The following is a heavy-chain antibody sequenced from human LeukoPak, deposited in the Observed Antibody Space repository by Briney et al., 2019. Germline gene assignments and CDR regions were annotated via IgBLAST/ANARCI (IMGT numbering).Heavy chain of an antibody. V-gene: IGHV4-34*08. D-gene: IGHD2-15*01. Sequence: PGGSLRLSCAASGFTFSSYAMPWVRQSPGKGLEWIGEINHSGSTNYNPSLKSRVTISVDTSKNQFSLKLSSVTAADTAVYYCAVCSGGSCAQKHWGQGTLVTVSS. CDR3: AVCSGGSCAQKH. CDR2: INHSGST. J-gene: IGHJ1*01. CDR1: GFTFSSYA.